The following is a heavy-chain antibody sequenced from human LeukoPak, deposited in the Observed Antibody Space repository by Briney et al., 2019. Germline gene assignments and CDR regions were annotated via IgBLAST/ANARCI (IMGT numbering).Heavy chain of an antibody. J-gene: IGHJ6*02. CDR2: INPNSGGT. CDR1: GYTFTGYY. V-gene: IGHV1-2*02. D-gene: IGHD1-26*01. CDR3: ARDRWAGPLDYYYYGIDV. Sequence: ASVTVSCKASGYTFTGYYMHWVRQAPGQGLEWMGWINPNSGGTNYAQKFQGRVTMTRDTSISTAYMELSRLRSDDTAVYYCARDRWAGPLDYYYYGIDVWGQGTTVTVSS.